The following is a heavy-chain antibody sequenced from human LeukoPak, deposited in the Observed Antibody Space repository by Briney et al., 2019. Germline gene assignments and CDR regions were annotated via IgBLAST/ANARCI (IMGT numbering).Heavy chain of an antibody. CDR1: GFTFSSYS. CDR2: ISSSSNYI. J-gene: IGHJ6*03. D-gene: IGHD1-1*01. V-gene: IGHV3-21*01. CDR3: AGDRLLEDHDYHYYYYMDV. Sequence: GGSLRLSCAVSGFTFSSYSMNWVRQAPGKGLEWVSSISSSSNYIYYADSVRGRFTISRDDAKNPLSLQMNSLRAEDTAVYYCAGDRLLEDHDYHYYYYMDVWGIGTTVTVSS.